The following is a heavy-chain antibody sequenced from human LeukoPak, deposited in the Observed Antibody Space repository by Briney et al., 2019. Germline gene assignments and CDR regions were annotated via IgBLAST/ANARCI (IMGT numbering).Heavy chain of an antibody. CDR1: GFTFSSYG. J-gene: IGHJ4*02. D-gene: IGHD6-13*01. V-gene: IGHV3-30*02. CDR2: IRYDGSNK. CDR3: AKAGGSSWYEYFDY. Sequence: GGSLRLSCAASGFTFSSYGMHWVRQAPGKGLEWVAFIRYDGSNKYYADSVKGRFTISRDNSKNTLYLQMNSLRAEDTAVYYCAKAGGSSWYEYFDYWGQGTLVTVSS.